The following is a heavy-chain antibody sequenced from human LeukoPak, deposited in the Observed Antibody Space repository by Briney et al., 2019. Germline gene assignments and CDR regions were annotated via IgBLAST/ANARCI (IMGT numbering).Heavy chain of an antibody. CDR1: GGAFSSYA. CDR2: IIPIFGTP. V-gene: IGHV1-69*05. J-gene: IGHJ4*02. CDR3: AQGQGAYGDLRGLFDY. D-gene: IGHD4-17*01. Sequence: SVKVSRKASGGAFSSYALSWVRQAPGQGLEWMGGIIPIFGTPNYAQKFQGRVTITTDESTSTAYMEVSSLRSEDTAVYYCAQGQGAYGDLRGLFDYWGQGTLVTVSS.